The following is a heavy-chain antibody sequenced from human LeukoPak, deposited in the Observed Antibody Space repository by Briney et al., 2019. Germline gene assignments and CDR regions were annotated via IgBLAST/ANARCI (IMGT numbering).Heavy chain of an antibody. J-gene: IGHJ4*02. CDR1: GFTFSSYS. D-gene: IGHD5-18*01. V-gene: IGHV3-21*01. CDR3: ARDDRYSYGYYFDY. CDR2: ISSSSSYI. Sequence: GGSLRLSCAASGFTFSSYSMNGVRQAPGKGLEWVSSISSSSSYIYYADSVKGRFTISRDNAKNSLYLQMNSLRAEDTAVYYCARDDRYSYGYYFDYWGQGTLVTVSS.